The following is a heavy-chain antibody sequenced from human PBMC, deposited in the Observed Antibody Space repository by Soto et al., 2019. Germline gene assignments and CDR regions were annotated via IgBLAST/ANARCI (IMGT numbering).Heavy chain of an antibody. CDR1: GGSISDSRYY. D-gene: IGHD1-7*01. V-gene: IGHV4-39*01. CDR2: FDYSGNT. Sequence: SETLSLTCSVSGGSISDSRYYWGWIRQPPGKGLEWIGSFDYSGNTYYTPSLKSRVTISVDTSKNQFSLKLSSVTAADTAVYYCVRRQLPFDYWGQGTLVTVSS. CDR3: VRRQLPFDY. J-gene: IGHJ4*02.